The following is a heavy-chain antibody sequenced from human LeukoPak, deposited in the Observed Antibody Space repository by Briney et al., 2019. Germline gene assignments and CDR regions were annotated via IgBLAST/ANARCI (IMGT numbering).Heavy chain of an antibody. D-gene: IGHD3-3*01. CDR2: IIPIFGTA. CDR1: GYTFTSYD. J-gene: IGHJ4*02. V-gene: IGHV1-69*05. CDR3: ARASDDFWSGQPT. Sequence: SVKVSCRASGYTFTSYDISWVRQAPGQGLEWMGGIIPIFGTANYAQKFQGRVTITTDESTSTAYMELSSLRSEDTAVYYCARASDDFWSGQPTWGQGTLVTVSS.